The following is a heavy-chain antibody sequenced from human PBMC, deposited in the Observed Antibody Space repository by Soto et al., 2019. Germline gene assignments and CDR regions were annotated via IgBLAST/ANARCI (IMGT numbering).Heavy chain of an antibody. CDR2: IYYSGST. CDR3: ARHFPHPYDILSGPITGFVY. CDR1: GGSISSYY. Sequence: PSETLSHTCTVSGGSISSYYWSWIRQPPGKGLEWIGYIYYSGSTNYNPSLKSRVTISVDTSKNQFSLKLSSVTAADTAVYYCARHFPHPYDILSGPITGFVYWGQGTLVTVSS. V-gene: IGHV4-59*08. J-gene: IGHJ4*02. D-gene: IGHD3-9*01.